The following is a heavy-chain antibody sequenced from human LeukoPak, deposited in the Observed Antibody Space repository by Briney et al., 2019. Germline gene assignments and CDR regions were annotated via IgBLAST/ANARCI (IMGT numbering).Heavy chain of an antibody. CDR3: NTDFL. CDR1: GLTLRNAW. CDR2: MKSMVSGGTP. J-gene: IGHJ3*01. Sequence: GGSLRLSCEASGLTLRNAWIHWVRQAPGKGLEWVGRMKSMVSGGTPDYAAPVRGRFTISRDDSKNTLYLQMNSLTTEDGAVYYCNTDFLWGQGTMVTVSS. V-gene: IGHV3-15*01.